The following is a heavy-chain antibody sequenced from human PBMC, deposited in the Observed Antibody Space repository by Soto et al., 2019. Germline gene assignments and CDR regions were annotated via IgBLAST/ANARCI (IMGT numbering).Heavy chain of an antibody. Sequence: GESLKISCKGSGYNFATYWIAWVRQLPGKGPEWMGIIYAGDSDTSYSPSFQGQVTISVDKSISTAYLQWNSLKASDTAMYYCAGRGHSYGLDVWGQGTKVT. D-gene: IGHD3-10*01. CDR3: AGRGHSYGLDV. J-gene: IGHJ6*02. CDR2: IYAGDSDT. V-gene: IGHV5-51*01. CDR1: GYNFATYW.